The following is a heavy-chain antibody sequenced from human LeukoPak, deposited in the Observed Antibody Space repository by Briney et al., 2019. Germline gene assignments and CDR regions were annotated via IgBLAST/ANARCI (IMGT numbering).Heavy chain of an antibody. V-gene: IGHV4-39*07. J-gene: IGHJ4*02. CDR2: IYYSGST. CDR1: GGSISSSGYF. D-gene: IGHD3-3*01. CDR3: ARADLYIFDC. Sequence: SETLSLTCTGSGGSISSSGYFWGWIRQPPGKGLEWIGSIYYSGSTYYNPSLKSRVTISIDTSKNQFSLKLSSVTAADTAIYYCARADLYIFDCWGPGTLVTVSS.